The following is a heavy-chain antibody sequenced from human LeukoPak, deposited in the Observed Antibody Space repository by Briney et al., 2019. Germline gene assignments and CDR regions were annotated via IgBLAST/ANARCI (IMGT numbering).Heavy chain of an antibody. Sequence: ASLKVSCKVSGYTLTELSMHWVREAPGKGLEWMGGFDPEDGETIYAQKFQGRVTMTEDTSTDTAYMELSSLRSEDTAVYYCATVRGTYYYDRPLFDYWGQGTLVTVSS. CDR2: FDPEDGET. D-gene: IGHD3-22*01. CDR3: ATVRGTYYYDRPLFDY. J-gene: IGHJ4*02. CDR1: GYTLTELS. V-gene: IGHV1-24*01.